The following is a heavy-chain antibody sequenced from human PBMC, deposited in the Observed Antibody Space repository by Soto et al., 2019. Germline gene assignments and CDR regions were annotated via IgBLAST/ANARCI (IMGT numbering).Heavy chain of an antibody. J-gene: IGHJ4*02. CDR3: ARIYFDGRGD. D-gene: IGHD3-22*01. CDR1: GGSIRSGGY. Sequence: QVQLLESGPGLVKPSQTLSLTCTVSGGSIRSGGYWTWIRQHPGKGLEWIGYIYYGGATSYSPSLRSRVNVSLDTSKNPFSLSLRSVTAADTAVYYCARIYFDGRGDWGQGTLVTVSS. CDR2: IYYGGAT. V-gene: IGHV4-31*03.